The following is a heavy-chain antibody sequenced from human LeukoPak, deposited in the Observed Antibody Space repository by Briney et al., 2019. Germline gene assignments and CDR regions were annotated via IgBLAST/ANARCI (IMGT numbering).Heavy chain of an antibody. CDR1: GFTFSDYY. J-gene: IGHJ4*02. Sequence: GGSLRLSRAASGFTFSDYYMSWIRQAPGKGLEWVSYISSSGSTIYYADSVKGRYTISRDNAKNSLYLQMNSLRAEDTAVYYCAKGDYYDSSGYYYFDYWGQGTLVTVSS. D-gene: IGHD3-22*01. CDR2: ISSSGSTI. V-gene: IGHV3-11*04. CDR3: AKGDYYDSSGYYYFDY.